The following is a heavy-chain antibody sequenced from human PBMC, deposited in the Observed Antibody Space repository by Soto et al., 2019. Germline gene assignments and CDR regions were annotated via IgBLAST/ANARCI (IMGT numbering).Heavy chain of an antibody. CDR2: INHSGST. D-gene: IGHD1-20*01. CDR1: GGSFSNYY. J-gene: IGHJ4*02. Sequence: SETLSLTCAVYGGSFSNYYWSWIRQPPGKGLEWIGEINHSGSTNYSTSLKTRLTISKDTTKNQVVLTMTNVDPVDTATYYCARIRYFNDYFDYWGQGTLVTVSS. CDR3: ARIRYFNDYFDY. V-gene: IGHV4-34*01.